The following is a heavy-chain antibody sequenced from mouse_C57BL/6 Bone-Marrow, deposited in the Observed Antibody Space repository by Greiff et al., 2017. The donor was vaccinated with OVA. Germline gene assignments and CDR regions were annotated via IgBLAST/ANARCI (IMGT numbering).Heavy chain of an antibody. CDR2: IYPGDGDT. J-gene: IGHJ1*03. Sequence: VHLVESGAELVKPGASVKISCKASGYAFSSYWMNWVKQRPGKGLEWIGQIYPGDGDTNYNGKFKGKATLTADKSSSTAYMQLSSLTSEDSAVYFCARGLRWYFDVWGTGTTVTVSS. CDR1: GYAFSSYW. CDR3: ARGLRWYFDV. V-gene: IGHV1-80*01. D-gene: IGHD1-1*01.